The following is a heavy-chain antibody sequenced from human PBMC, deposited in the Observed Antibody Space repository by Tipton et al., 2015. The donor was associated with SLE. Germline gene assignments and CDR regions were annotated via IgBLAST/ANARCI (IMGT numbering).Heavy chain of an antibody. Sequence: TLSLTCTVSGGSISSYYWSWIRQPPGKGLEWIGYIYYRGSTNYNPSLKSRVTISVDTSKNQFSLKLSSVTAADTAVYYCARHRAYSGYDLFYFDYWGQGTLVTVSS. CDR1: GGSISSYY. V-gene: IGHV4-59*08. CDR3: ARHRAYSGYDLFYFDY. CDR2: IYYRGST. J-gene: IGHJ4*02. D-gene: IGHD5-12*01.